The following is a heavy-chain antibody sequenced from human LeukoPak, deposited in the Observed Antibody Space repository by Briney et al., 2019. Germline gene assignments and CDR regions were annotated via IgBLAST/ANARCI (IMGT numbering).Heavy chain of an antibody. CDR1: GGTFSSYA. CDR2: IIPIVGTA. CDR3: ARDDPPGDCSSASCPDYYYGMDV. D-gene: IGHD2-2*01. J-gene: IGHJ6*02. Sequence: ASVRLSCKASGGTFSSYAISWVRQAPGQGLEWVGGIIPIVGTANYAQRVQGRVTITTDESTSTAYLQLSSLRAEDTAVYYCARDDPPGDCSSASCPDYYYGMDVWGQGTKITDSS. V-gene: IGHV1-69*05.